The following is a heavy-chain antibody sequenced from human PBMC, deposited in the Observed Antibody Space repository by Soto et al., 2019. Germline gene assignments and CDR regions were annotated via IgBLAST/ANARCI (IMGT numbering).Heavy chain of an antibody. CDR1: GGSISSSSYY. D-gene: IGHD2-21*02. Sequence: QLQLQESGPGLVKPSETLSLTCTVSGGSISSSSYYWGWIRQPPGKGLEWIGCIYYSGSPYYNPSLKSRVTIPVDTAKNQFSLKLSSVTAADTAVHYCARHRIVVVTLGWFDPWGQGTLVTVSS. J-gene: IGHJ5*02. V-gene: IGHV4-39*01. CDR3: ARHRIVVVTLGWFDP. CDR2: IYYSGSP.